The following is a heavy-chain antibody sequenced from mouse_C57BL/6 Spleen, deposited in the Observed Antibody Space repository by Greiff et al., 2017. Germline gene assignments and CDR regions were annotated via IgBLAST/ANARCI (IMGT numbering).Heavy chain of an antibody. J-gene: IGHJ2*01. CDR3: ARDDTTVLDY. D-gene: IGHD1-1*01. V-gene: IGHV3-6*01. CDR1: GYSITSGYY. CDR2: ISYDGSN. Sequence: EVKLVESGPGLVKPSQSLSLTCSVTGYSITSGYYWNWIRQFPGNKLEWMGYISYDGSNNYNPSLKNRISITRDTSKNQFFLKLNSVTTEDTATYYCARDDTTVLDYWGQGTTLTVSS.